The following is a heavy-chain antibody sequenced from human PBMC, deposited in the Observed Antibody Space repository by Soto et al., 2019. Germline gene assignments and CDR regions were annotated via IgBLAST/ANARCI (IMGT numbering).Heavy chain of an antibody. J-gene: IGHJ4*02. V-gene: IGHV3-30-3*01. Sequence: GGSLRLSCAASGFTLSSYAMHWVRQAPGKGLEWVAVISYDGSNKYYADSVKGRFTISRDNSKNTLYLQMNSLRAEDTAVYYCARDGGAEYSSSFYYFDYWGQGTLVTVSS. D-gene: IGHD6-6*01. CDR2: ISYDGSNK. CDR1: GFTLSSYA. CDR3: ARDGGAEYSSSFYYFDY.